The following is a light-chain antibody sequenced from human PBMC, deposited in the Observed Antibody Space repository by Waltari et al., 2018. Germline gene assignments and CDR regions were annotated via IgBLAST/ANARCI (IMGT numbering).Light chain of an antibody. V-gene: IGLV2-14*03. CDR1: STDMGGYNS. CDR2: DVS. J-gene: IGLJ2*01. CDR3: SSFTSTTTLI. Sequence: QSALTQPASVSGSPGQSIAISCTGTSTDMGGYNSVSWYQQHPGKVPKPVIYDVSNRPSGVSNRFSGSKSGNTASLTISGLQADDEADYYCSSFTSTTTLIFGGGTKLTVL.